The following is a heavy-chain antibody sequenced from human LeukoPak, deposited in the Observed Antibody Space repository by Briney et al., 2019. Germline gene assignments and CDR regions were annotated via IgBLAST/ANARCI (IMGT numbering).Heavy chain of an antibody. D-gene: IGHD3-22*01. CDR2: ISGSGSTI. V-gene: IGHV3-48*03. CDR3: ARGYDSSGYYAFDI. CDR1: GFTFSSYE. J-gene: IGHJ3*02. Sequence: GGSLRPSCAASGFTFSSYEMNWVRQAPGKGLEWVSYISGSGSTIYYADSVKGRFTISRDNAKNSLYLQMNSLRAEDTAVYYCARGYDSSGYYAFDIWGQGTMVTVSS.